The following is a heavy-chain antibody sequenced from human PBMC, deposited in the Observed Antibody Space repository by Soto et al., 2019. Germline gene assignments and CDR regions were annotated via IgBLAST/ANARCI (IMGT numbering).Heavy chain of an antibody. D-gene: IGHD1-7*01. CDR2: TYYRSRWYN. CDR1: GDSVFSNSAA. V-gene: IGHV6-1*01. J-gene: IGHJ6*03. CDR3: AGTTSHQWYYMDV. Sequence: QVQLQESGPGLVKPSQTLSLTCAISGDSVFSNSAAWNWIRLSPSRGLEWLARTYYRSRWYNDYAVFVRSRITVNPDTSRNQFSLQLTSVTPEDTAVYYCAGTTSHQWYYMDVWGKGTTVTFSS.